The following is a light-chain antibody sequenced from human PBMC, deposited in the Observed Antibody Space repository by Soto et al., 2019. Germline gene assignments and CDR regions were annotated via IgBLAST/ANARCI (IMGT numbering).Light chain of an antibody. V-gene: IGKV1-5*03. J-gene: IGKJ1*01. CDR3: LQYQSYWT. CDR2: QAS. CDR1: QSISRQ. Sequence: DIQMTQSPSTLSASVGDRVSITCRASQSISRQLAWYQQKPGKAPNLLIYQASNLETGVPSRFTGSGSGTEFTLTISSLQPYDLATYHCLQYQSYWTFGRGTKVEVK.